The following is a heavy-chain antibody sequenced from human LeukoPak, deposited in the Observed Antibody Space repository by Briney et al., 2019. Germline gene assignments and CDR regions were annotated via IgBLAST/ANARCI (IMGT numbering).Heavy chain of an antibody. CDR3: ARSSGYCSSTSCYGDNWFDP. CDR2: ISAYNGNT. CDR1: GYTFTSYG. Sequence: GASVKVSCKASGYTFTSYGISWVRQAPGQGLEWMGLISAYNGNTNYAQKLQGRVTMTTDTSTSTAYMELRSLRSDDTAVYYCARSSGYCSSTSCYGDNWFDPWGQGTLVTVSS. V-gene: IGHV1-18*01. D-gene: IGHD2-2*01. J-gene: IGHJ5*02.